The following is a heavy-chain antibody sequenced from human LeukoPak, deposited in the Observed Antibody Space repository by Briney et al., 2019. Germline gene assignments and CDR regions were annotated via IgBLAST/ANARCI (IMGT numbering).Heavy chain of an antibody. V-gene: IGHV4-31*03. CDR2: IYYSGSA. CDR1: GDSISSAGYY. J-gene: IGHJ4*02. CDR3: ARDPHSGYGSDY. Sequence: SQTLSLTCTVSGDSISSAGYYWSWIRQHPGKGLEWIGYIYYSGSAYYNPSLKSRVTISLDTSKNQFSLKVTSVTAADTAVHYCARDPHSGYGSDYWGQGTLVTVSS. D-gene: IGHD5-12*01.